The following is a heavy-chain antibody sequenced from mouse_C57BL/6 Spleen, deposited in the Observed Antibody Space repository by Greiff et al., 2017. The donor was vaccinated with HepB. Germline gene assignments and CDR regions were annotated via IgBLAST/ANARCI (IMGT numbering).Heavy chain of an antibody. D-gene: IGHD1-1*01. V-gene: IGHV1-76*01. CDR3: ARSLLLRGAMDY. CDR1: GYTFTDYY. CDR2: IYPGSGNT. Sequence: VQLQESGAELVRPGASVKLSCKASGYTFTDYYINWVKQRPGQGLEWIARIYPGSGNTYYNEKFKGKATLTAEKSSSTAYMQLSSLTSEDSAVYFCARSLLLRGAMDYWGQGTSVTVSS. J-gene: IGHJ4*01.